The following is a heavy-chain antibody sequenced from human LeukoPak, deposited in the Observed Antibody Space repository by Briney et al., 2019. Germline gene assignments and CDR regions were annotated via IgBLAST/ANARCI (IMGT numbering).Heavy chain of an antibody. CDR1: GFTFNAYD. V-gene: IGHV3-13*01. Sequence: GGSLRLSCAAAGFTFNAYDMHWVRQPTGKGLEWVSYIGRAGDTYYAGSVKGRFTISREYATNSLFLQMNSLGVGDTAVYYCAKGGVSDRGSWYGDYFDYWGQGTLVTVSS. J-gene: IGHJ4*02. D-gene: IGHD6-13*01. CDR2: IGRAGDT. CDR3: AKGGVSDRGSWYGDYFDY.